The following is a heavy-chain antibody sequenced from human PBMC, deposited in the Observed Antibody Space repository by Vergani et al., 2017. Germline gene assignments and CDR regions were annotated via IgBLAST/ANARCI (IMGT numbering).Heavy chain of an antibody. CDR3: ASVEAGLDAFAS. D-gene: IGHD6-19*01. CDR2: MNPISGNT. V-gene: IGHV1-8*03. J-gene: IGHJ3*02. Sequence: QVQLVQSGAEVKKPGASVKVSCKASGYTFTSDAINWVRQATGQGLEWMGWMNPISGNTGYAQNLQGRLTITRYTSVNTAYMELSSLTSEDMAVYYCASVEAGLDAFASWGEGTMVTVSS. CDR1: GYTFTSDA.